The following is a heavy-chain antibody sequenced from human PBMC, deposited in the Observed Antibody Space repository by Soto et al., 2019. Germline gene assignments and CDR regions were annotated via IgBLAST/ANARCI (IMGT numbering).Heavy chain of an antibody. CDR2: INPKSGGT. Sequence: ASVKVSCKASGYSFTDYHIHWVRQAPGQGLEWLGRINPKSGGTSTAQKFQGWVTMTTDTSISTASMELTRLTSDDTATYYCARGDSTDCSNGVCSFFYNHDMDVWGQGTTVTVSS. CDR3: ARGDSTDCSNGVCSFFYNHDMDV. J-gene: IGHJ6*02. CDR1: GYSFTDYH. D-gene: IGHD2-8*01. V-gene: IGHV1-2*04.